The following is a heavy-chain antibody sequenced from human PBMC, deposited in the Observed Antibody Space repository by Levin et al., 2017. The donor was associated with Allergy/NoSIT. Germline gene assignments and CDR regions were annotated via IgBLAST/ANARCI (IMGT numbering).Heavy chain of an antibody. CDR1: GGTFSSYA. J-gene: IGHJ4*02. D-gene: IGHD3-3*01. CDR2: IIPILGIA. Sequence: SVKVSCKASGGTFSSYAISWVRQAPGQGLEWMGRIIPILGIANYAQKFQGRVTNTADKSTSTAYMELSSLRSEDTAVYYCARDHTNPSGYYIFGHVEAGYFDYWGQGTLVTVSS. CDR3: ARDHTNPSGYYIFGHVEAGYFDY. V-gene: IGHV1-69*04.